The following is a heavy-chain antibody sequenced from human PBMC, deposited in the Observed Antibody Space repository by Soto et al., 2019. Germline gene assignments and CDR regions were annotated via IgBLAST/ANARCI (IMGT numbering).Heavy chain of an antibody. V-gene: IGHV3-11*05. Sequence: QVQLEESGGGLVKPGGSLRLSCAASGFTFSAVYMSWIRQAPNKGLEYISYISSSGTSANYEDSVKGRFTISRDNAEKSLFLHMNTLRAEDKVVYYCERDRGAVTGQCFYYWGQGALVTGFS. CDR2: ISSSGTSA. D-gene: IGHD6-19*01. J-gene: IGHJ4*02. CDR3: ERDRGAVTGQCFYY. CDR1: GFTFSAVY.